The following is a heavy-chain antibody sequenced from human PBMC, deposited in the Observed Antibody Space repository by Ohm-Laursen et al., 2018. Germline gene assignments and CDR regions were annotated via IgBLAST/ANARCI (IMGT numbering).Heavy chain of an antibody. D-gene: IGHD5-18*01. CDR3: ASGGYTAMVDY. V-gene: IGHV4-59*01. CDR1: GGSISNYY. CDR2: IYYSGST. J-gene: IGHJ4*02. Sequence: SETLSLTCTVSGGSISNYYWSWIRQPPGKGLEWIGYIYYSGSTNYNPSLKSRVTISVDTSKNQFSLKLNSVTAADTAVYYCASGGYTAMVDYWGQGTLVTVSS.